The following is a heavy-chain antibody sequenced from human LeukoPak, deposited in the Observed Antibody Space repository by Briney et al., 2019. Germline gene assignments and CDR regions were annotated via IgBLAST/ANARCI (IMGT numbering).Heavy chain of an antibody. J-gene: IGHJ4*02. CDR3: AREDTAMVTYMNY. D-gene: IGHD5-18*01. V-gene: IGHV3-30*02. CDR2: IRYDGSNK. CDR1: GFTFSSYG. Sequence: PGGSLRLSCAASGFTFSSYGMHWVRQAPGKGLEWVAFIRYDGSNKYYADSVKGRFTISRDNSKNTLYLQMNSLRAEDTAVYYCAREDTAMVTYMNYWGQGTLVTVSS.